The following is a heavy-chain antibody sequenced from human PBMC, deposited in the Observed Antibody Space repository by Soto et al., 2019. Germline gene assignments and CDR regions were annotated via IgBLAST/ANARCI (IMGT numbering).Heavy chain of an antibody. Sequence: QVQLQQWGAGPLRPLETLSLTCGVSGGSFSGYYWAWIRQPPGKGLEWIGEINDRGSINYNPSLKSRVSISVETSKTHYSLNLRSVTAADTAVYYCARESHDILTGPPWVWYFDLWGRGTLVTVSS. CDR1: GGSFSGYY. J-gene: IGHJ2*01. V-gene: IGHV4-34*01. D-gene: IGHD3-9*01. CDR3: ARESHDILTGPPWVWYFDL. CDR2: INDRGSI.